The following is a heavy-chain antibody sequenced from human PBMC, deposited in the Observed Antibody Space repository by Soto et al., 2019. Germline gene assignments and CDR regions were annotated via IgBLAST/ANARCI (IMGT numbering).Heavy chain of an antibody. V-gene: IGHV1-69*13. J-gene: IGHJ5*02. D-gene: IGHD4-17*01. Sequence: ASVKVSCKASGGTFSSYAISWVRQAPGQGLEWMGGIIPIFGTANYAQKFQGRVTITADESTSTAYMELSSLRSEDTAVYYCAMGGMTTVNNGTWFDPWGQGTLVTVSS. CDR2: IIPIFGTA. CDR1: GGTFSSYA. CDR3: AMGGMTTVNNGTWFDP.